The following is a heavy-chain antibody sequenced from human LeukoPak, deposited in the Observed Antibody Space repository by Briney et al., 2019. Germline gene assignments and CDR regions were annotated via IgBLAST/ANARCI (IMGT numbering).Heavy chain of an antibody. D-gene: IGHD2-2*01. J-gene: IGHJ3*02. CDR3: ARLPAVPATALVAFDI. V-gene: IGHV3-30*01. CDR2: ISYDGSNK. CDR1: GFTFSSYA. Sequence: GGSLRLSCAASGFTFSSYAMHCVRQAPGKGLEWVAVISYDGSNKYYADSVKGRFTISRDNSKNTLYLQMNSLRAEDTAVYYCARLPAVPATALVAFDIWGQGTMVTVSS.